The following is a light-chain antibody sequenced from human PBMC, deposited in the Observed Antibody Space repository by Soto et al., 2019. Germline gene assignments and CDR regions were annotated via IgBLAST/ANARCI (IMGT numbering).Light chain of an antibody. CDR3: QQYGDLIT. Sequence: EIVLTQSPGTLSLSPGERVALSCRASQSVSSSYLAWYQQKRGQAPRLLISGASSRATGVPDRFSGSGSGTDFTLTISILEPEDFAVYYCQQYGDLITFGQGTRLQIK. V-gene: IGKV3-20*01. CDR2: GAS. J-gene: IGKJ5*01. CDR1: QSVSSSY.